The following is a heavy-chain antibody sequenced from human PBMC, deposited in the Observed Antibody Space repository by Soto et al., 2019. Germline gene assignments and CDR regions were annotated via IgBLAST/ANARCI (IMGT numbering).Heavy chain of an antibody. CDR3: AKDREGNDFWSGYYRSNDAFDI. D-gene: IGHD3-3*01. CDR2: ISGSGGST. CDR1: GFTFSSYA. V-gene: IGHV3-23*01. Sequence: GGSLRLSCAASGFTFSSYAMSWVRQAPGKGLEWVSAISGSGGSTYYADSVKGRFTISRDNSKNTLYLQMNSLRAEDTAVYYCAKDREGNDFWSGYYRSNDAFDIWGQGTMVTVSS. J-gene: IGHJ3*02.